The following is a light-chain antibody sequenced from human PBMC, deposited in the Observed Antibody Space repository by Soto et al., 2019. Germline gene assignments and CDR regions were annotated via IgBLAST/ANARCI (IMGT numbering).Light chain of an antibody. V-gene: IGLV2-14*01. Sequence: QSVLTQPASLSGSPGQSITISCTGSISDVGGYNYVSWYQHQPGKAPKLMIYEVNNRPSGVSNRFSGSKSGNTASLTISGLQAEDEADYYCASYTSSTTRVFRTGTKVTVL. J-gene: IGLJ1*01. CDR2: EVN. CDR1: ISDVGGYNY. CDR3: ASYTSSTTRV.